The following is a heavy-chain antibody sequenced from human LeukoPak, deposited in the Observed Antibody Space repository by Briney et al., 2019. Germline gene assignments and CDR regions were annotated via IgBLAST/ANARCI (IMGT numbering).Heavy chain of an antibody. CDR3: ARGKQQLVFPDY. D-gene: IGHD6-13*01. Sequence: SETLCLTCAVYGGSFSGYYWSWIRQPPGKGLEWIGEINHSGSTNYNPSLKSRVTISVDTSKNQFSLKLSSVTAADTAVYYCARGKQQLVFPDYWGQGTLVTVSS. CDR2: INHSGST. CDR1: GGSFSGYY. J-gene: IGHJ4*02. V-gene: IGHV4-34*01.